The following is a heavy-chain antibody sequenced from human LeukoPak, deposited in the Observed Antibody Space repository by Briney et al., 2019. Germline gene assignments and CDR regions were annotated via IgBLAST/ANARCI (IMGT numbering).Heavy chain of an antibody. J-gene: IGHJ4*02. CDR1: GFTFSSYW. Sequence: AGGSLRLSCAASGFTFSSYWMHWVRQAPGKGLVWVSRINSDGSSTSYADSVKGRFTISRDNAKNTLYLQMNSLRAEDTAVYYCARGRGYSNNFDYWGQGTLVTVSS. D-gene: IGHD1-26*01. CDR3: ARGRGYSNNFDY. CDR2: INSDGSST. V-gene: IGHV3-74*01.